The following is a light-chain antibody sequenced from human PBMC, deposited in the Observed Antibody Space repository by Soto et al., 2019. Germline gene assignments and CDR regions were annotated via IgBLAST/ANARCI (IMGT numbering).Light chain of an antibody. CDR2: QVS. CDR1: QSLLHSDGNTY. CDR3: MQGSHWPPWT. Sequence: DIVMTQSPLSLPVTLGQPASISCRSSQSLLHSDGNTYLNWFQQRPGQSPRRLIYQVSNRDSGVPARFSGSGSVTDFTLKISRVEAEDVGVYYCMQGSHWPPWTFGQGTKVEIK. J-gene: IGKJ1*01. V-gene: IGKV2-30*02.